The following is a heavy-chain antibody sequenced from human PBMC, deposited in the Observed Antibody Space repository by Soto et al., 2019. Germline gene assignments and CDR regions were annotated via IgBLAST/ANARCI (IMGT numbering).Heavy chain of an antibody. CDR3: ARAAGITGPVGTFDY. J-gene: IGHJ4*02. CDR1: GERGSRNRAA. V-gene: IGHV6-1*01. Sequence: PSQTLSLTGAISGERGSRNRAAWDWIRKSPSRGLEWLGRTYYRSKWYNDYAVSVKSRITINPDTSKNQFSLQLNSVTPEDTAVYYCARAAGITGPVGTFDYWGQGPLVTVS. CDR2: TYYRSKWYN. D-gene: IGHD1-20*01.